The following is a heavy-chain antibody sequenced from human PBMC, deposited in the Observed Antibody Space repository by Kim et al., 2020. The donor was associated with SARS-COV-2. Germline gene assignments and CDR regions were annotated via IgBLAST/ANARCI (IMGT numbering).Heavy chain of an antibody. D-gene: IGHD3-22*01. CDR3: ARRASITMIVVVYNWFDP. Sequence: ASVKVSCKASGYTFTGYYMHWVRQAPGQGLEWMGWINPNSGGTNYAQKFQGRVTMTSDTSISTAYMELSRLRSDDTAVYYCARRASITMIVVVYNWFDPWGQGTLVTVSS. CDR2: INPNSGGT. J-gene: IGHJ5*02. V-gene: IGHV1-2*02. CDR1: GYTFTGYY.